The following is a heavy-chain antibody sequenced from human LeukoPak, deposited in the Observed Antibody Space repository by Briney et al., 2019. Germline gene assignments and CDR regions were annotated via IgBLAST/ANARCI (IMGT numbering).Heavy chain of an antibody. CDR1: GFTFSGSG. D-gene: IGHD1-26*01. J-gene: IGHJ1*01. CDR2: IRYDGSNK. CDR3: AKDGGSYSIAEYFQH. Sequence: GGSLRLSCAASGFTFSGSGMHWVRQAPGKGLEWVTFIRYDGSNKYYTDSVKGRFTISRDNSKNTLYLQMNGLRAEDTAVYYCAKDGGSYSIAEYFQHWGQGTLVTVSS. V-gene: IGHV3-30*02.